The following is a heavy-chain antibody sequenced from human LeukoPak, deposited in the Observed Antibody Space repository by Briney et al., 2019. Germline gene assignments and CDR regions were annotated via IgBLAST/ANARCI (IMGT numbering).Heavy chain of an antibody. V-gene: IGHV3-48*02. CDR3: ARVWGYRNGFDY. CDR2: ISSSSGTI. J-gene: IGHJ4*02. D-gene: IGHD5-12*01. Sequence: ASVKVSCKASGGTFSSYSMNWVRQAPGKGLEWVSYISSSSGTIYYADSVKGRFTISRDNAKNSLYLQMNSLRDEDTAVYYCARVWGYRNGFDYWGQGTLVTVSS. CDR1: GGTFSSYS.